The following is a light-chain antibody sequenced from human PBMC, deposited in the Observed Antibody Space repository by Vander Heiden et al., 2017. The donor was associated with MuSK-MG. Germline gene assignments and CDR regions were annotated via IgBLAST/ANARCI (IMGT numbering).Light chain of an antibody. CDR3: QQRSNWPPSIT. J-gene: IGKJ5*01. V-gene: IGKV3-11*01. CDR2: DAS. CDR1: QTVSSY. Sequence: EIVLKRSPATLSLSPGERASLSCRASQTVSSYLAWFQQKPGQAPRLLIYDASNRATGIPARFSGSGSGTDFTLTISSLEPEDFAVYYCQQRSNWPPSITFGQGTRLEIK.